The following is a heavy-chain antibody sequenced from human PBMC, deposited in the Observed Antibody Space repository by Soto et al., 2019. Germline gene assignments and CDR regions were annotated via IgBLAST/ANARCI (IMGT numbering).Heavy chain of an antibody. J-gene: IGHJ6*01. CDR3: ARFTTVDSMDV. D-gene: IGHD4-17*01. CDR2: IYYSGST. CDR1: GGSISSGGYY. V-gene: IGHV4-31*03. Sequence: QVQLQESGPGLVKPSQTLSLTCTVSGGSISSGGYYWSWIRQHPGKGLEWIGYIYYSGSTYYNPSLKSRVTISVDTSKHQCDLKLCSVTAADTAVYYCARFTTVDSMDVWGQGTTVTVSS.